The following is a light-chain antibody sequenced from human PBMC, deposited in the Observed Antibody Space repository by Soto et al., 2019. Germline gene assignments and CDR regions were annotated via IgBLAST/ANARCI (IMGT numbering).Light chain of an antibody. CDR2: TTN. V-gene: IGLV1-44*01. CDR3: AAWDDSLNGHV. Sequence: SVLPQPHSASGTPGQRVTLSCSGSSSNIGTSSVHWFQQLPGTAPKLLISTTNQRPSGVPERFSGSKSGTSASLAISGLQSEDEADYYCAAWDDSLNGHVFGTGTKVTVL. CDR1: SSNIGTSS. J-gene: IGLJ1*01.